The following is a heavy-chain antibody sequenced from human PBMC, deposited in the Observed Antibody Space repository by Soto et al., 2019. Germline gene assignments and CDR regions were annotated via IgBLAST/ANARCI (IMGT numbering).Heavy chain of an antibody. Sequence: ASVKVSCKASGYIFTSYDINWVRQANGQGLEWMGWMSPSSGDTGYAQKFQGRVSMTSDISTSTAYMELSSLISDDTAMHYCARVPPRGDRLDPWGQGTLVTVSS. CDR1: GYIFTSYD. D-gene: IGHD3-22*01. V-gene: IGHV1-8*01. CDR2: MSPSSGDT. CDR3: ARVPPRGDRLDP. J-gene: IGHJ5*02.